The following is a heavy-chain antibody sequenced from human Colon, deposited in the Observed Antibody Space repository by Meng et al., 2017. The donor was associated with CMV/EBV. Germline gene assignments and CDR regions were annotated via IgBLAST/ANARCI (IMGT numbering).Heavy chain of an antibody. CDR1: GFTFSNYS. V-gene: IGHV3-48*04. Sequence: GESLKISCAASGFTFSNYSMAWVRQAPGKGLEWVSYISNSGSTIYYADSVKGRFTISRDNAKNSLYLQMNSLRAEDTAVYYCASHDFWSGLTVDVWGQGTTVTVSS. J-gene: IGHJ6*02. CDR3: ASHDFWSGLTVDV. CDR2: ISNSGSTI. D-gene: IGHD3-3*01.